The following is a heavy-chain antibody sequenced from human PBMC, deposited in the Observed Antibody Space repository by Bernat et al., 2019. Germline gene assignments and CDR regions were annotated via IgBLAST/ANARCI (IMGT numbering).Heavy chain of an antibody. CDR1: GGSISSGGYY. CDR3: ARRPSGSYGIWYFDL. D-gene: IGHD1-26*01. CDR2: IYYSGST. J-gene: IGHJ2*01. Sequence: QVQLQESGPGLVKPSQTLSLTCTVSGGSISSGGYYWSWIRQHPGKGLEWIGYIYYSGSTYYNPSLKSRVTISVDTSKNQFSLKLSSVAAADTAVYYCARRPSGSYGIWYFDLWGRGTLVTVSS. V-gene: IGHV4-31*03.